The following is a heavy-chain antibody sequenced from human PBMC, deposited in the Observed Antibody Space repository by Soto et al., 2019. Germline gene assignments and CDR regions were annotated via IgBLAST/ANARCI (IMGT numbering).Heavy chain of an antibody. D-gene: IGHD3-3*01. CDR3: VTVAYYERS. V-gene: IGHV3-15*07. CDR2: IKSKTDGGTT. Sequence: EVQLVESGGGLVKPGGSLRLSGTASGFTFSNVGMHWVRQAAGKGLEWVGGIKSKTDGGTTDYAAPVKGRFTISRDDSKNTLYLPMHSLKPEDTVVYYCVTVAYYERSGGQGTLVTVSS. CDR1: GFTFSNVG. J-gene: IGHJ4*02.